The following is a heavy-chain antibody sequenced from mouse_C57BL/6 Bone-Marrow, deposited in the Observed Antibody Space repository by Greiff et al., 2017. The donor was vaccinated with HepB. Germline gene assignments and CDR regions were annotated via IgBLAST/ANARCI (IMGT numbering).Heavy chain of an antibody. Sequence: QVQLQQPGAELVKPGASVKMSCKASGYTFTSYWITWVKQRPGQGLEWIGDIYPDSGSTNYNEKFKSKATLTVDTSSSTAYMQLSSLTSEDSAVYYCARPFYYGSSYWYFDVWGTGTTVTVSS. CDR1: GYTFTSYW. CDR2: IYPDSGST. D-gene: IGHD1-1*01. V-gene: IGHV1-55*01. CDR3: ARPFYYGSSYWYFDV. J-gene: IGHJ1*03.